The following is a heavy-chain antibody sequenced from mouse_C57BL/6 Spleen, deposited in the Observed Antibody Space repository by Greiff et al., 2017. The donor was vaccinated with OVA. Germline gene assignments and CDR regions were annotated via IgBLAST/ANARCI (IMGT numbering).Heavy chain of an antibody. Sequence: DVQLQESGPGLVKPSQSLSLTCSVPGYSITSGYYCNWLRPFPGNKLEWMGYISYDGSTSYNPPLTVRISITRYTSKNQFFLKLNSVTTEDTATYYCATMIYDVYYNYLDYWGQGTTLTVSS. CDR2: ISYDGST. CDR3: ATMIYDVYYNYLDY. D-gene: IGHD2-3*01. J-gene: IGHJ2*01. CDR1: GYSITSGYY. V-gene: IGHV3-6*01.